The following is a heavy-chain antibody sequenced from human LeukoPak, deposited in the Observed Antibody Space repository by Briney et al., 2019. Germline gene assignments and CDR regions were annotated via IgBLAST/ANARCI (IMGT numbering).Heavy chain of an antibody. Sequence: GASVKVSCKASGGTFSSYAISWVRQAPGQGLEWMGRIIPILGIANYAQKFQGRVTITADKSTSTAYMELSSLRSDDTAVYYCARLAPGAAFDIWGQGTMVTVSS. CDR1: GGTFSSYA. D-gene: IGHD3-10*01. CDR3: ARLAPGAAFDI. CDR2: IIPILGIA. J-gene: IGHJ3*02. V-gene: IGHV1-69*04.